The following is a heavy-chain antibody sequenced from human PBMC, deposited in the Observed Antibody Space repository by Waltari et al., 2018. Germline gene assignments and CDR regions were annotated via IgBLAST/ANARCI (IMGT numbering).Heavy chain of an antibody. J-gene: IGHJ6*02. CDR3: ARRRNYPGAAMDV. V-gene: IGHV5-51*01. CDR1: GYSFTTHW. Sequence: EVQLVQSGAEVKKPGESLNISCKDSGYSFTTHWIGWVRQMPGKGLEWMGIIYPGDPVTSDSQSFQGQVTISAYRSIITAYLQWSSLKASDTAIYYCARRRNYPGAAMDVWGQGTTVTVSS. D-gene: IGHD4-4*01. CDR2: IYPGDPVT.